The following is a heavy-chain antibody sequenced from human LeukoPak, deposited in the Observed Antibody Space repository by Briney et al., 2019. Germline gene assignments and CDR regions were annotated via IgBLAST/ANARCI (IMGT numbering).Heavy chain of an antibody. J-gene: IGHJ6*02. D-gene: IGHD3-16*02. CDR3: AKARGDDYVWGSYRWDYYYGMDV. Sequence: GGSLRLSCAASGFTFSSYGMHSVRQAPGKGLEWVAFIRYDGSNKYYADSVKGRFTISRENSKNTLYLQMNSLRAEDTAVYYCAKARGDDYVWGSYRWDYYYGMDVWGQGTTVTVSS. V-gene: IGHV3-30*02. CDR1: GFTFSSYG. CDR2: IRYDGSNK.